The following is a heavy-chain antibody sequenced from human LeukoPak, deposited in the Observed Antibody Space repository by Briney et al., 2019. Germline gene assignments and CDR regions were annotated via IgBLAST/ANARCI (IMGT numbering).Heavy chain of an antibody. CDR3: ARDRITMVRGVGYYFDY. Sequence: ASVKVSCKASGYTFTSYDINWVRQATGQGLEWMGWMNPNSGNTGYAQKFQGRVTMTRNTSISTAYMELSSLRSDDTAVYYCARDRITMVRGVGYYFDYWGQGTLVTVSS. J-gene: IGHJ4*02. D-gene: IGHD3-10*01. CDR1: GYTFTSYD. V-gene: IGHV1-8*01. CDR2: MNPNSGNT.